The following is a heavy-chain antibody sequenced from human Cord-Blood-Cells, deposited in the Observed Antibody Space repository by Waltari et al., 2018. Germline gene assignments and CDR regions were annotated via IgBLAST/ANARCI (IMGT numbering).Heavy chain of an antibody. V-gene: IGHV4-61*01. CDR1: GGSVSSGSYY. D-gene: IGHD7-27*01. CDR3: ARQLTGDLSPDY. Sequence: QVQLQESGPGLVKPSETLSLTCTVSGGSVSSGSYYRSWIRQPPGKGLEWIGYIYYSGSTHHNPSPKSRVTMSVDTSKNQFSLKLSSVTAADTAVYYCARQLTGDLSPDYWGQGTLVTVSS. J-gene: IGHJ4*02. CDR2: IYYSGST.